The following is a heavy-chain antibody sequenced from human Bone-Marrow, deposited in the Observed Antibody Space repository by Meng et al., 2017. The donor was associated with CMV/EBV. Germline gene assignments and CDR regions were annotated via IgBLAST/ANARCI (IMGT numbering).Heavy chain of an antibody. J-gene: IGHJ4*02. CDR1: GGSISSSSYY. Sequence: QLQLQGSCPGLVKPAETRSRPCTGSGGSISSSSYYWGWIRQPPGKGLEWIGSIYYSGSTYYNPSLKSRVTISVDTSKNQFSLKLSSVTAADTAVYYCARDSGSADYWGQGTLVTVSS. D-gene: IGHD6-25*01. V-gene: IGHV4-39*07. CDR2: IYYSGST. CDR3: ARDSGSADY.